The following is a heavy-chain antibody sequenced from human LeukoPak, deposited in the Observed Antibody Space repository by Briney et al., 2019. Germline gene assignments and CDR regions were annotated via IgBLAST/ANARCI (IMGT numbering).Heavy chain of an antibody. CDR2: INHSGST. J-gene: IGHJ4*02. D-gene: IGHD3-9*01. CDR1: GGSFSGYY. CDR3: ARPRGSDILTGYYGY. V-gene: IGHV4-34*01. Sequence: SETLSLTCAVYGGSFSGYYWSWIRQPPGKGLEWIGEINHSGSTNYNPSLKSRVTISVDTSKNQFSLKLSSMTAADTAVYYCARPRGSDILTGYYGYWGQGTLVTVSS.